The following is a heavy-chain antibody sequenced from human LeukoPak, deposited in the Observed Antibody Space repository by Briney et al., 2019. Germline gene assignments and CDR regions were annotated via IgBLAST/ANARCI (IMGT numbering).Heavy chain of an antibody. V-gene: IGHV4-59*08. CDR2: IYHSGHT. CDR1: GASVSSDY. D-gene: IGHD2/OR15-2a*01. Sequence: SETLSLTCTVSGASVSSDYWSWLRQSPGKGLEWIGYIYHSGHTMSNPSLKSRVSLSLDTSNTQFSLKLSSVTAADAAVYYCARHPFQYPFDHWGQGTVVSVSS. J-gene: IGHJ5*02. CDR3: ARHPFQYPFDH.